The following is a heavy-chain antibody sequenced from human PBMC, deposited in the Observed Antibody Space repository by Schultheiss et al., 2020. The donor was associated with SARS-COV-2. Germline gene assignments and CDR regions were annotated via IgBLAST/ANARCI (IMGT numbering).Heavy chain of an antibody. CDR2: ISGSGGST. J-gene: IGHJ4*02. V-gene: IGHV3-23*01. CDR3: ASLVGATPDY. Sequence: GGSLRLSCAASGFTFSNAWMSWVRQAPGKGLEWVSAISGSGGSTYYADSVKGRFTISRDNAKNSLYLQMNSLRAEDTAVYYCASLVGATPDYWGQGTLVTVSS. CDR1: GFTFSNAW. D-gene: IGHD1-26*01.